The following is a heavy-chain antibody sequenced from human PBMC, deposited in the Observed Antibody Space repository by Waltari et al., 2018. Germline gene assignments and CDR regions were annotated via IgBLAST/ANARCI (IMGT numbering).Heavy chain of an antibody. CDR3: ARELLEGIVGATPIIY. CDR1: GFTFSSYA. V-gene: IGHV3-30-3*01. Sequence: QVQLVESGGGVVQPGRSLRLSCAASGFTFSSYAMHWVRQAPGKGLEWVAVISYDGSNKYYADSVKGRFTISRDNSKNTLYLQMNSLRAEDTAVYYCARELLEGIVGATPIIYWGQGTLVTVSS. J-gene: IGHJ4*02. CDR2: ISYDGSNK. D-gene: IGHD1-26*01.